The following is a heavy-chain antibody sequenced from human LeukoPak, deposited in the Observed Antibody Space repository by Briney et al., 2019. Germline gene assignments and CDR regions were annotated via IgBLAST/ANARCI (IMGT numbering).Heavy chain of an antibody. D-gene: IGHD6-6*01. CDR1: GGSISSYY. CDR3: AGAREFSSSSGRAYYFDF. J-gene: IGHJ4*02. CDR2: IYYNGST. V-gene: IGHV4-59*01. Sequence: PSETLSLTCTVSGGSISSYYWSWIRQPPGKGLEWIGYIYYNGSTNYNPSLKSRVTISVDTSKNQFSLKLRSVTAADTAVYYCAGAREFSSSSGRAYYFDFWGQGTLVTVSS.